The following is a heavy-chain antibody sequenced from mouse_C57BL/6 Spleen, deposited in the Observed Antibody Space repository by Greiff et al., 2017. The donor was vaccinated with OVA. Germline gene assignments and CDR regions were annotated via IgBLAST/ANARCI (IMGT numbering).Heavy chain of an antibody. CDR3: TRRPKSYYCGSRDWYFDV. V-gene: IGHV1-15*01. D-gene: IGHD1-1*01. Sequence: VQLQQPGAELVRPGASVTLSCKASGYTFTDYEMHWVKQTPVHGLEWIGAIDPETGGTAYNQKFKGKAILTADKSSSTAYMELRSLTSEDSAVYYCTRRPKSYYCGSRDWYFDVWGTGTTVTVSS. CDR1: GYTFTDYE. J-gene: IGHJ1*03. CDR2: IDPETGGT.